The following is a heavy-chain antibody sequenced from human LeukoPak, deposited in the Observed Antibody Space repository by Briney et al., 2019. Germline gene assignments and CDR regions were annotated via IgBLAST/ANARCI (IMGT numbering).Heavy chain of an antibody. D-gene: IGHD3-10*01. CDR1: GGSISSNSYY. CDR2: IYYSGST. CDR3: ARVARMVRGVFDY. Sequence: SETLSLTCAVSGGSISSNSYYWGWIRQPPGKGLEWIGSIYYSGSTYYNPSLKSRVTISVDTSKNQFSLKLSSVTAADTAVYYCARVARMVRGVFDYWGQGTLVTVSS. J-gene: IGHJ4*02. V-gene: IGHV4-39*07.